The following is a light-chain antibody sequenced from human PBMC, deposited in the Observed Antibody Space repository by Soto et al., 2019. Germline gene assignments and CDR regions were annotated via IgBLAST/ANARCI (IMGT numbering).Light chain of an antibody. CDR2: CAS. CDR1: QSVSSSY. CDR3: QQYKNWWT. V-gene: IGKV3-15*01. Sequence: EIVMTQSPATLSVSPGERATLSCRASQSVSSSYLAWYPHKPGQAPRARIYCASTRATGIPARFSGSGSGTEFTLTISILQSEDFAVYYCQQYKNWWTFGQGTKVDIK. J-gene: IGKJ1*01.